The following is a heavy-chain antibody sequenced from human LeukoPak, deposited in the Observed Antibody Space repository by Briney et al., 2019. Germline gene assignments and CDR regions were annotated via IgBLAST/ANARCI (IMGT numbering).Heavy chain of an antibody. CDR3: ARQLRGEAVAGHLQPFDY. D-gene: IGHD6-19*01. V-gene: IGHV4-4*02. Sequence: PSETLSLTCDVSGGSISRTNWWSWVRQSPGQGLEWIGEISLSGSTNYNPSLKSRVTISVDTSKNQFSLKLSSVTAADTAVYFCARQLRGEAVAGHLQPFDYWGQGTLVTVSS. CDR2: ISLSGST. J-gene: IGHJ4*02. CDR1: GGSISRTNW.